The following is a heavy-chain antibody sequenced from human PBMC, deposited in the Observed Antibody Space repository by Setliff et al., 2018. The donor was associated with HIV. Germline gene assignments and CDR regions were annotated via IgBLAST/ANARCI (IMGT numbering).Heavy chain of an antibody. Sequence: SETLSLTCTVSGDSISSSSYYWGWVRQPPGKGLEWIGTMFYTGSAYYTPSLKSRVTISVDTSKNQFSLRLSSVTAADTAIYYCARGRDKYGPIDYWGQGTLVTVSS. J-gene: IGHJ4*02. CDR1: GDSISSSSYY. CDR2: MFYTGSA. D-gene: IGHD3-10*01. CDR3: ARGRDKYGPIDY. V-gene: IGHV4-39*01.